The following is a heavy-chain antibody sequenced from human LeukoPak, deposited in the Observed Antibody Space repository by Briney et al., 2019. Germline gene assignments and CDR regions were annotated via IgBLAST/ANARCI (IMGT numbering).Heavy chain of an antibody. CDR3: ARGENYDYVWGSYRPRGDY. D-gene: IGHD3-16*02. V-gene: IGHV1-2*02. CDR1: GYTFTGYY. Sequence: ASVKVSCKASGYTFTGYYMHWVRQAPGQGLEWMGWINPNSGGTNYAQKFQGRVTMTRDTSISTAYMELSRPRSDDTAVYYCARGENYDYVWGSYRPRGDYWGQGTLVTVSS. J-gene: IGHJ4*02. CDR2: INPNSGGT.